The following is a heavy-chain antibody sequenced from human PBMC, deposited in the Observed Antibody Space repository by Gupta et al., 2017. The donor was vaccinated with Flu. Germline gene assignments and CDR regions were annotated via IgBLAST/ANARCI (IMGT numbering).Heavy chain of an antibody. CDR1: GFTFSNVW. D-gene: IGHD3-3*01. CDR2: IKSKVEGGIT. J-gene: IGHJ3*01. Sequence: EVQLVESGGGLVEPGGSLRLSCAASGFTFSNVWMGWVRQAPGKGLEWVGRIKSKVEGGITDYAAPVKGRFTISGDDSKNTLFLQMNSLKIEDTAVYHCTTATYDFWSGQTPFDVWGQGTLVTVSS. CDR3: TTATYDFWSGQTPFDV. V-gene: IGHV3-15*01.